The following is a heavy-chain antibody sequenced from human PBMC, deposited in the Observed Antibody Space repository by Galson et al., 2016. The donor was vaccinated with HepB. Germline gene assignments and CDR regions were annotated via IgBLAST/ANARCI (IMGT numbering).Heavy chain of an antibody. CDR2: IFTGDGQT. J-gene: IGHJ6*03. D-gene: IGHD2-21*02. Sequence: SVKVSCKASGHSFTSNIVHWVRQAPGQRLEWMGWIFTGDGQTRYSQNFQGRLNFISDTSTSTAYMELNSLTSESTAIYFCARGSTDVYSYSYSMDLWGQGTAVTVSS. V-gene: IGHV1-3*04. CDR1: GHSFTSNI. CDR3: ARGSTDVYSYSYSMDL.